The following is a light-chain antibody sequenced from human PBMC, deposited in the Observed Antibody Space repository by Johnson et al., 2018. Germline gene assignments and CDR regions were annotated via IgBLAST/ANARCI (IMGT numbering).Light chain of an antibody. CDR3: GTWDSSLSAGNV. Sequence: QSVLTQPPSVSAAPGQKVTISCSGSSSNIGNNYVPWYQQLPGTAPKLLIYENTKRPQGITDRFSGPKSGTSATLGITGLQPGDGADYYCGTWDSSLSAGNVFGTGTKVTVL. V-gene: IGLV1-51*02. CDR1: SSNIGNNY. J-gene: IGLJ1*01. CDR2: ENT.